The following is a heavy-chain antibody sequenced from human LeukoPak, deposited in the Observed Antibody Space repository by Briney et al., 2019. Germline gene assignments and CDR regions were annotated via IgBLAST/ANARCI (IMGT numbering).Heavy chain of an antibody. J-gene: IGHJ4*02. CDR1: GFNFNDYY. D-gene: IGHD1-26*01. V-gene: IGHV3-11*01. Sequence: GGSLRLSCAASGFNFNDYYMSWIRQAPGKGLEWLSLISSTGRSIYYADSVKGRFTISRDSATSSLHLQMNSLRADDTAVYYCARDGSGSTYYFDSWGQGTLVTVSS. CDR3: ARDGSGSTYYFDS. CDR2: ISSTGRSI.